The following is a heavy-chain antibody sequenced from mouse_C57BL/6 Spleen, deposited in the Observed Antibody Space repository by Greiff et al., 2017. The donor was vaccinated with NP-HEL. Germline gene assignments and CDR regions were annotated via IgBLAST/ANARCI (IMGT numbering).Heavy chain of an antibody. D-gene: IGHD1-1*01. CDR1: GYTFTDYN. V-gene: IGHV1-22*01. CDR3: ARSDYYGSSLTC. J-gene: IGHJ3*01. CDR2: INPNNGGT. Sequence: VQLQQSGPELVKPGASVKMSCKASGYTFTDYNMHWVKQSHGKSLEWIGYINPNNGGTSYNQKFKGKATLTVNKSSSTAYMELRSLTSEDSAVYYCARSDYYGSSLTCWGQGTLVTVSA.